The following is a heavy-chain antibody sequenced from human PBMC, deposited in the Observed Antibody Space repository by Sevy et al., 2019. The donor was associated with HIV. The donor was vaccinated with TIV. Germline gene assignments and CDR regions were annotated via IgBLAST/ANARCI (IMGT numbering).Heavy chain of an antibody. CDR3: ATRGSVSLVWDY. CDR2: IYYSGST. V-gene: IGHV4-39*01. D-gene: IGHD3-16*01. CDR1: DGSISSSSTY. J-gene: IGHJ4*02. Sequence: SETLSLTCTVSDGSISSSSTYWGWIRQPPGKGLKWIGNIYYSGSTYYNPSLKSRVTISVDTSKNQFSLKLSSVTAADTAVYYCATRGSVSLVWDYWGQGTLVTVSS.